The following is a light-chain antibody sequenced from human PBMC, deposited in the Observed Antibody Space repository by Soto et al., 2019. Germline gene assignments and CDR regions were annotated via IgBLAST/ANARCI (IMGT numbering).Light chain of an antibody. J-gene: IGLJ2*01. CDR3: QAWDSSTSVV. CDR1: KLGDKY. Sequence: SYELTQPPSVSVSPGQTASITCSGDKLGDKYASWYQQKPGQSPLLVIYQDTKRPSGIPERFSGSNSGNTATLTISGTQAMDEADYYCQAWDSSTSVVFGGGTKVTVL. CDR2: QDT. V-gene: IGLV3-1*01.